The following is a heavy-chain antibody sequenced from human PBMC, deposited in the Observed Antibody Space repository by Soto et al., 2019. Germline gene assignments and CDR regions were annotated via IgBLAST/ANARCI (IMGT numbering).Heavy chain of an antibody. CDR2: IVVGSGNT. D-gene: IGHD3-3*01. Sequence: SVKVSCRASGFTFTSSAVQWVRQARGQRLEWTGWIVVGSGNTNYAQKFQERVTITRDMSTSTAYMELSSLRSEDTAVYYCAADPYYDFWSGTYYYGMDVWGQGTTVTVSS. CDR1: GFTFTSSA. J-gene: IGHJ6*02. V-gene: IGHV1-58*01. CDR3: AADPYYDFWSGTYYYGMDV.